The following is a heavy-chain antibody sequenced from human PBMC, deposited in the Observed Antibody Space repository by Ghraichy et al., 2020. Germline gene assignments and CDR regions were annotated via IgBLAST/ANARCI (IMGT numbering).Heavy chain of an antibody. V-gene: IGHV4-61*01. CDR3: ARALELLKGNWFDP. D-gene: IGHD1-7*01. CDR1: GGSVSSGSYY. CDR2: IYYSGGT. J-gene: IGHJ5*02. Sequence: SETLSLTCTVSGGSVSSGSYYWSWIRQPPRKGLEWIGYIYYSGGTNYNPSLKSRVTISVDTSKNQFSLKLSSVTAADTAVYYCARALELLKGNWFDPWGQGTLVTVSS.